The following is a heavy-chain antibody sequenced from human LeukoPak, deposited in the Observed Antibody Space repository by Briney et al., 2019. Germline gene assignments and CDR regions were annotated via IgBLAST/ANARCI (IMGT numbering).Heavy chain of an antibody. V-gene: IGHV3-7*03. CDR3: AKAGRGYSGYGSSYYFDY. J-gene: IGHJ4*02. CDR2: IKQDGSEK. Sequence: PGGSLRLSCAASGFAFSNYWMSWVRQAPGKGLEWVANIKQDGSEKYYVDSVKGRFTISRDNAKNSLYLQMNSLRAEDTAVYYCAKAGRGYSGYGSSYYFDYWGQGTLVTVSS. D-gene: IGHD5-12*01. CDR1: GFAFSNYW.